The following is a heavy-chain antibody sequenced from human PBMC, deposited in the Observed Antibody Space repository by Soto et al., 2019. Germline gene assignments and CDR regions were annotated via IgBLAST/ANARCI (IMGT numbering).Heavy chain of an antibody. V-gene: IGHV3-30*18. CDR2: ISYDGSNK. D-gene: IGHD6-13*01. Sequence: HPGGSLRLSCAASGFTFSSYGMHWVRQAPGKGLEWVAVISYDGSNKYYADSVKGRFTISRDNSKNTLYLQINSLRAEDTAVYYCAKDSRYSSSQYYYYFYGMDVWGQGTTVTVSS. CDR1: GFTFSSYG. CDR3: AKDSRYSSSQYYYYFYGMDV. J-gene: IGHJ6*02.